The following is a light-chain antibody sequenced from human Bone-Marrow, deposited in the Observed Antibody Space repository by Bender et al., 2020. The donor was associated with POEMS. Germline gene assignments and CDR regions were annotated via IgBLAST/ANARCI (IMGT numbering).Light chain of an antibody. CDR2: QDN. J-gene: IGLJ2*01. Sequence: SYGLTQPPSVSVSPGQTATISCSGDILGDQFACWYQQRPGQSPVLVIYQDNKRPSGIPERFSGSNSGRTATLTISGTQSMDEADYYCQTWDSSTVVFGGGTKLTVL. CDR3: QTWDSSTVV. CDR1: ILGDQF. V-gene: IGLV3-1*01.